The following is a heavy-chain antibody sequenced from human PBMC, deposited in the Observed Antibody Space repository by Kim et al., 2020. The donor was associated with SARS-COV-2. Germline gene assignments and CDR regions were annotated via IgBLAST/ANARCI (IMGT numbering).Heavy chain of an antibody. V-gene: IGHV3-30*18. Sequence: GGSLRLSCAASGFTFSSYGMHWVRQAPGKGLEWVAVISYDGSNKYYADSVKGRFTISRDNSKNTLYLQMNSLRAEDTAVYYCAKDPLTGYSSGWNWFDP. CDR3: AKDPLTGYSSGWNWFDP. D-gene: IGHD6-19*01. CDR2: ISYDGSNK. J-gene: IGHJ5*02. CDR1: GFTFSSYG.